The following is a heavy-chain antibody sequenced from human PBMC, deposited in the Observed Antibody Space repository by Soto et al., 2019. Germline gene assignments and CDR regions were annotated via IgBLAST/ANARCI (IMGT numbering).Heavy chain of an antibody. CDR3: VRVLKSIGWDNDVFDI. D-gene: IGHD6-19*01. Sequence: GGSLRLSCAASGFTFSNYAMSWVRQAPGKGLEWVSSISGSGDTTYYADSVRGRFSISKDNAENTLYLQMNNLRADDTAVYYCVRVLKSIGWDNDVFDIWGQGTMVTVSS. V-gene: IGHV3-23*01. J-gene: IGHJ3*02. CDR2: ISGSGDTT. CDR1: GFTFSNYA.